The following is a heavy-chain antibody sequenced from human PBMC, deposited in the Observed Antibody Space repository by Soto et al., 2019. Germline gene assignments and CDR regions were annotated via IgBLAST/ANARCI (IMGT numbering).Heavy chain of an antibody. CDR2: TYYRSKWYN. CDR3: AREPDGFDX. J-gene: IGHJ3*02. CDR1: GDSVSSNSAA. V-gene: IGHV6-1*01. Sequence: SQSLSLNCSISGDSVSSNSAAWNWIRQSPSRGLECIGRTYYRSKWYNYYAISVKSRITINPDTSKNQFSLQLNSVTPEDTGVYYCAREPDGFDXWGQVTMVTVS.